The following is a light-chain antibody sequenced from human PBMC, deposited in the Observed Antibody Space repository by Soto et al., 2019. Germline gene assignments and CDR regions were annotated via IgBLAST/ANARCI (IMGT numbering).Light chain of an antibody. V-gene: IGKV4-1*01. Sequence: DIVMTQSPDSLAVSLGERATINCKSSQSVLYTFNNKKYLAWYQQKPGQPPKLLIYWASTRESGVPDRFSGSGSGTDFTLTIGSLQAEDVAVYYCQQYYSIPITFGQGTRLESK. CDR2: WAS. CDR1: QSVLYTFNNKKY. CDR3: QQYYSIPIT. J-gene: IGKJ5*01.